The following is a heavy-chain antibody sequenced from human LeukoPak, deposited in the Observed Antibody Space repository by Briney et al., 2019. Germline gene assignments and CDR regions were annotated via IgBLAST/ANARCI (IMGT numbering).Heavy chain of an antibody. Sequence: GGSLRLSCAASGFTFSSYLMSWVRQAPGTGLEWVGNIKEDGSEQYYVDSLKGRFTISRDNDKNSLYLQMNSLRAEDTAVYYCARRSFGSGYQGFGYWGQGTLVTVSS. CDR1: GFTFSSYL. J-gene: IGHJ4*02. V-gene: IGHV3-7*01. CDR2: IKEDGSEQ. D-gene: IGHD6-13*01. CDR3: ARRSFGSGYQGFGY.